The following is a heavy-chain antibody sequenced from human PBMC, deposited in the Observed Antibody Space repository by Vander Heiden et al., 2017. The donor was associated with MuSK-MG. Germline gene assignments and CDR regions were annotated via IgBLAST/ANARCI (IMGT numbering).Heavy chain of an antibody. CDR2: INHSGST. CDR1: GGCFSGYY. D-gene: IGHD4-17*01. J-gene: IGHJ4*02. CDR3: ARGLKATVTNGYYFDY. V-gene: IGHV4-34*01. Sequence: QVQLQQLGAGLLKPSETLSLTCAVYGGCFSGYYWTWIRQPPAKGLEGMGEINHSGSTNYNPSLKSRVTISVATAKNQCSLKLSSVTAADTAVYYCARGLKATVTNGYYFDYWGQGTLVTVSS.